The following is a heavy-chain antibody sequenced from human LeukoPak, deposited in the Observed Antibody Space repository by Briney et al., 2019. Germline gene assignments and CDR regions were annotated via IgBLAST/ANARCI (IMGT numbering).Heavy chain of an antibody. CDR2: IYPGDSDT. CDR1: GYNFSSYW. Sequence: GESLKISCKGSGYNFSSYWIGWVRQMPGKGLEWMGIIYPGDSDTRYSPSFQGQVTISADKSISTAYLQWSSLKASDTAMYYCARAKIMVRGVPAFDYWGQGTLVTVSS. D-gene: IGHD3-10*01. CDR3: ARAKIMVRGVPAFDY. V-gene: IGHV5-51*01. J-gene: IGHJ4*02.